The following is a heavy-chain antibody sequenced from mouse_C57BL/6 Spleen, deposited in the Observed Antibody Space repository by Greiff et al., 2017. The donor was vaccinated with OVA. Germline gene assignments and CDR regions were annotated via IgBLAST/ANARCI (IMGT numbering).Heavy chain of an antibody. CDR1: GFTITDYY. J-gene: IGHJ4*01. CDR3: ARGWLLLYAMDY. D-gene: IGHD2-3*01. CDR2: IDPADGET. V-gene: IGHV14-2*01. Sequence: VQLQQSGAELVKPGASVKLSCTASGFTITDYYMHWVKQRTEQGLEWIGRIDPADGETKYAPTFQGQATLTADTSSTTAYLPLSSLTSEDTAVYYCARGWLLLYAMDYWGQGTSVTVSS.